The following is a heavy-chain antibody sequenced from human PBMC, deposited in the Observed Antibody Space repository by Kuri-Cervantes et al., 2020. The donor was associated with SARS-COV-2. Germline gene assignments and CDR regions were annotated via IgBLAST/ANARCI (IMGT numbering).Heavy chain of an antibody. CDR3: AKGVVNFDY. Sequence: ESLKISCTVSGGSISSHYWSWIRQPPGKGLEWIGYIYYSGSTNYNPSLKSRVTMSVDTSKNQFSLKLSSVTAADTAVYYCAKGVVNFDYWGQGTLVTVSS. J-gene: IGHJ4*02. D-gene: IGHD2-2*01. CDR1: GGSISSHY. CDR2: IYYSGST. V-gene: IGHV4-59*11.